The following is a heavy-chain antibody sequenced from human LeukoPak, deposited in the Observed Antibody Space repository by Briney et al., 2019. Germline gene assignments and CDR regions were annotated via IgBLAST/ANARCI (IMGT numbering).Heavy chain of an antibody. CDR1: GFTFSSYG. D-gene: IGHD3-10*01. J-gene: IGHJ4*02. CDR3: ARDSGATMVRGVTPFDY. CDR2: ISSSGSTI. V-gene: IGHV3-48*03. Sequence: GGSLRLSCAASGFTFSSYGMNWVRQAPGKGLEWVSYISSSGSTIYYPDSVKGRFTISRDNAKNSLYLQMNSLRAEDTAVYYCARDSGATMVRGVTPFDYWGQGTLVTVSS.